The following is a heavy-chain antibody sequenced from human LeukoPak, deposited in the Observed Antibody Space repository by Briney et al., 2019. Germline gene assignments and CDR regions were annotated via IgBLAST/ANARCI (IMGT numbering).Heavy chain of an antibody. CDR2: ISYDGSNK. V-gene: IGHV3-30-3*01. D-gene: IGHD3-22*01. CDR1: GFTFSSYA. J-gene: IGHJ4*02. CDR3: ARAKTYDSSGYDY. Sequence: PGGSLRLSCAASGFTFSSYAMHWVRQAPGKGLEWVAVISYDGSNKYYADSVKGRFTISRDNSKNTLYLQMNSLRAEDTAVYYCARAKTYDSSGYDYWGQGTLVTVSS.